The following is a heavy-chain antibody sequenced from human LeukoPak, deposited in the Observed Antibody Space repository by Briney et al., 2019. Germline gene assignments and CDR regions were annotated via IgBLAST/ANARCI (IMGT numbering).Heavy chain of an antibody. CDR2: ISWNSGSI. CDR3: ASDWGDGDRFDF. J-gene: IGHJ4*02. D-gene: IGHD4-17*01. V-gene: IGHV3-9*01. Sequence: GGSLRLSCAASGFTFDDYAMHWVRQAPGKGLEWVSGISWNSGSIGYADSVKGRFTISRDNTKNSLYLQMNSLRAEDTAVYYCASDWGDGDRFDFWGQGTLVTVSS. CDR1: GFTFDDYA.